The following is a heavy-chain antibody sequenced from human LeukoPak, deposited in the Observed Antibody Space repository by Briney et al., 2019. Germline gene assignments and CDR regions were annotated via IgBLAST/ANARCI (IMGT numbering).Heavy chain of an antibody. V-gene: IGHV1-2*02. CDR1: GYTFTGYY. D-gene: IGHD3-3*01. J-gene: IGHJ6*02. CDR2: INPNSGGT. Sequence: ASVKVSCKASGYTFTGYYMHWVRQAPGQGLEWMGWINPNSGGTNYAQKFQGGVTMTRDTSISTAYMELSRLRSDDTAVYYCARDGGLPGLKSPPRPPEENYGMDVWGQGTTVTVSS. CDR3: ARDGGLPGLKSPPRPPEENYGMDV.